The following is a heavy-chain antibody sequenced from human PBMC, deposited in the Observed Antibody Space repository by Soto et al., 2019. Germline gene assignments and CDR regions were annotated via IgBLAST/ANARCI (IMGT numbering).Heavy chain of an antibody. CDR1: GGAFKSTV. CDR3: ARGLSVYCAVPDYCYGMGV. D-gene: IGHD2-21*01. V-gene: IGHV1-69*13. J-gene: IGHJ6*02. CDR2: FIPLFGTP. Sequence: VEACCEAPGGAFKSTVFWWVRQATGQGLEWMGGFIPLFGTPNYAQKFQGRVTITADESTSTVYMDMSSQTSEDSAVHYCARGLSVYCAVPDYCYGMGVCAERTRVTVSS.